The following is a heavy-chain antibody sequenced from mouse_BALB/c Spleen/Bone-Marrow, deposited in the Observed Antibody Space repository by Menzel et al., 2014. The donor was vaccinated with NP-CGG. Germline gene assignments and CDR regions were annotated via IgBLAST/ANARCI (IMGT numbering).Heavy chain of an antibody. Sequence: VQLQQSGPELVKPGASVKMSCKASGYTFTSYVMHWVKQKPGQGLEWIGYINPYNDGTKYNEKFKGKATLTSDRSSSTAYMELSSLTSEDSAVYYCARWRYPYAMDYWGQGTSVTVSS. J-gene: IGHJ4*01. CDR1: GYTFTSYV. V-gene: IGHV1-14*01. CDR3: ARWRYPYAMDY. D-gene: IGHD5-1-1*01. CDR2: INPYNDGT.